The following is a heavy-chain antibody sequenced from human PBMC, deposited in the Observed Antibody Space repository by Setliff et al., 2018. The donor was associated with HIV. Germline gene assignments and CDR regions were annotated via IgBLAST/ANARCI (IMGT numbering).Heavy chain of an antibody. Sequence: SETLSLTCIVSGGSISSSSYYWGWIRQPPGKGLEWIGTVYYSGSTYYNPSLKSRVTISVDTSENQFSLKLSSVTAVDTAVYYCARDGYSSSWYVISGSFDYWGQGILVTVSS. CDR1: GGSISSSSYY. CDR2: VYYSGST. D-gene: IGHD6-13*01. V-gene: IGHV4-39*07. J-gene: IGHJ4*02. CDR3: ARDGYSSSWYVISGSFDY.